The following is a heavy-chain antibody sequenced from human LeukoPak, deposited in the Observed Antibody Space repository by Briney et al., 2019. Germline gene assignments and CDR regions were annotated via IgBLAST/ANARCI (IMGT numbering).Heavy chain of an antibody. D-gene: IGHD6-13*01. CDR2: ISWNSGSI. CDR3: AKSSKGFIAGTDY. Sequence: GGSLRLSCAASGFTFDDYAMHWVRQAPGKGLEWVSGISWNSGSIGYADSVKGRFTISRDNAKNSLYLQMNSLRAEDTALYYCAKSSKGFIAGTDYWGQGTLSPSPQ. CDR1: GFTFDDYA. V-gene: IGHV3-9*01. J-gene: IGHJ4*02.